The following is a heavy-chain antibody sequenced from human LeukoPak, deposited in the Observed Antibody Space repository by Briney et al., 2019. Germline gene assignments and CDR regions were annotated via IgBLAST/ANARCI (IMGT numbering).Heavy chain of an antibody. CDR3: ARDMWLGSGWYRRYFDY. D-gene: IGHD6-19*01. Sequence: GASVKVSCKASGYTFTGYYMHWVRQAPGQGLEWMGWINPNSGGTNYAQKFQGRVTMTRDTSISTAYMELSRLTSDDTAVYYCARDMWLGSGWYRRYFDYWGQGTLVTVSS. J-gene: IGHJ4*02. CDR2: INPNSGGT. CDR1: GYTFTGYY. V-gene: IGHV1-2*02.